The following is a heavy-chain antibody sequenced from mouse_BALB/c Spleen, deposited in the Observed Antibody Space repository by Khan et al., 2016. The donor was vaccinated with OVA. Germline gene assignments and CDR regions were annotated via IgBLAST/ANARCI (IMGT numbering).Heavy chain of an antibody. V-gene: IGHV5-17*02. CDR2: ISSGSSTI. CDR3: ARDSNFDY. Sequence: EVELVESGGGLVQPGGSRKLSCAASGFTFSRFGMHWVRQAPEKGLEWVAYISSGSSTIYYADTVKGRFTISRDNPKNTLFLQMPSLRSEDTAMYDWARDSNFDYWGQGTTLTVSS. CDR1: GFTFSRFG. J-gene: IGHJ2*01.